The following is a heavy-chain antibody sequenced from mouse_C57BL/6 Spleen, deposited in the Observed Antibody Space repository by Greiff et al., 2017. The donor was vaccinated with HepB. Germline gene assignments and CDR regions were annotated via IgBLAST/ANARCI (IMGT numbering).Heavy chain of an antibody. CDR1: GYTFTDYN. J-gene: IGHJ2*01. V-gene: IGHV1-22*01. CDR2: INPNNGGT. Sequence: EVQLQQSGPELVKPGASVKMSCKASGYTFTDYNMHWVKQSHGKSLEWIGYINPNNGGTSYNQKFKGQATLTVNKSSSTAYMELRSLTSEDSAVYYCARREAFITTVVAPDYWGQGTTLTVSS. D-gene: IGHD1-1*01. CDR3: ARREAFITTVVAPDY.